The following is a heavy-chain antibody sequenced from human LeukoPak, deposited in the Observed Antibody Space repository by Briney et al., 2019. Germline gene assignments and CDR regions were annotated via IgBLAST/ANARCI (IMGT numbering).Heavy chain of an antibody. CDR3: ARRRPHVGIAARRTLDI. CDR1: GYTFTSYD. D-gene: IGHD6-6*01. Sequence: ASVKVSCKASGYTFTSYDINWVRQATGQGLEWMGWMNPNSGNTGYAQKFQGRVTMTRNTSISTAYMELSSLRSEDTAVYYCARRRPHVGIAARRTLDIWGQGTMVTVSS. CDR2: MNPNSGNT. J-gene: IGHJ3*02. V-gene: IGHV1-8*01.